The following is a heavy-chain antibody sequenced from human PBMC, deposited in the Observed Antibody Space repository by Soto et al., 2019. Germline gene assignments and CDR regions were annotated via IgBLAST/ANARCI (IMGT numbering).Heavy chain of an antibody. CDR2: TRHDGTTK. Sequence: QVQLVESGGGVVQPGGSLRLSCATSGFTFSNYGMHWVRQAPGKGLEWVAVTRHDGTTKYYADSVKGRFTISRDNSKNTVQLQMNSLRGEDTAVYYCARDRSGPRDYWGQGTLVTVSS. V-gene: IGHV3-33*01. D-gene: IGHD3-16*02. J-gene: IGHJ4*02. CDR3: ARDRSGPRDY. CDR1: GFTFSNYG.